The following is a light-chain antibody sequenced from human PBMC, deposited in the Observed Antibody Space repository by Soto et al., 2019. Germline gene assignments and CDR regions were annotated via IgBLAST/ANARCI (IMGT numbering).Light chain of an antibody. J-gene: IGLJ3*02. V-gene: IGLV2-14*01. CDR3: NSYTTSSTWV. Sequence: QSVLTQPASVSGSPGQSITISCTGTSSDVGAYHYVSWYQQHPGKAPKLLIFEVSNRPSGVSNRFSGSKSGNTASLTISGLQAEDEDDYYCNSYTTSSTWVFGGGTKLTVL. CDR2: EVS. CDR1: SSDVGAYHY.